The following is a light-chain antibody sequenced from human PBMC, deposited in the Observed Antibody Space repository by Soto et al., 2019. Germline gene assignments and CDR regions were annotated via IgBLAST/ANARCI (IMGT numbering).Light chain of an antibody. Sequence: QSALTQPRSVSRSPGQSVTISCTGTSSDVGIYNYVSWYQQHPGKAPKVMIYDVSERPSGVPDRFSGSKSGNTASLTISGLQAEDEADYYCCSYAGSPRYVFGTGTKLTVL. J-gene: IGLJ1*01. V-gene: IGLV2-11*01. CDR1: SSDVGIYNY. CDR3: CSYAGSPRYV. CDR2: DVS.